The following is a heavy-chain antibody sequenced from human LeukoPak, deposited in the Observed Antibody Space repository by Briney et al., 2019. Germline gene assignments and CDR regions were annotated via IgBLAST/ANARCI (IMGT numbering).Heavy chain of an antibody. V-gene: IGHV3-7*01. CDR2: IKQDGSEK. D-gene: IGHD2-2*01. J-gene: IGHJ6*03. CDR3: ARGTEVPAAHYYYYYYMDV. CDR1: GFTFSSYW. Sequence: PGGSLSLSCAASGFTFSSYWMSWVRQAPGKGLEWVANIKQDGSEKYYVDSVKGRFTISRDNAKNSLYLQMNSLRAEDTAVYYCARGTEVPAAHYYYYYYMDVWGKGTTVTVSS.